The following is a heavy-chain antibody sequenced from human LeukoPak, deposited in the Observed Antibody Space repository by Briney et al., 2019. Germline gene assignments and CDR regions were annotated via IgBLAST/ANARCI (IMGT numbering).Heavy chain of an antibody. J-gene: IGHJ4*02. D-gene: IGHD4-23*01. CDR3: ARQGYSGHSQGAADY. V-gene: IGHV1-18*01. Sequence: ASVKVSCKASGYTFSIYGFSWVRQAHGQGLEWMGWISVYNGNTNYAQKFQGRVTMTTDTSTSTAHMELRSLRSDDTAVYYCARQGYSGHSQGAADYWGQGTLVTVSS. CDR2: ISVYNGNT. CDR1: GYTFSIYG.